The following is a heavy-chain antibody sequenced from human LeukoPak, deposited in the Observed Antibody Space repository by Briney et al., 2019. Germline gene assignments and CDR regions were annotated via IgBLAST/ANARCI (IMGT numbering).Heavy chain of an antibody. V-gene: IGHV4-31*03. D-gene: IGHD2-2*01. Sequence: PSETLSLTCTVSGGSISSGGYYWSWIRQHPGKGQEWIGYIYYSGSTYYNPSLKSRVTISVDTSKNQFSLKLSSATAADTAVYYCARDMAVDCSSTSCYSAFDIWGQGTMVTVSS. CDR2: IYYSGST. CDR3: ARDMAVDCSSTSCYSAFDI. CDR1: GGSISSGGYY. J-gene: IGHJ3*02.